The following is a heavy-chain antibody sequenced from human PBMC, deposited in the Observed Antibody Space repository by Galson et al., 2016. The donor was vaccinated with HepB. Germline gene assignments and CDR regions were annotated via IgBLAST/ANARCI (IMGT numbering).Heavy chain of an antibody. J-gene: IGHJ3*02. CDR2: MSDSGGST. Sequence: SLRLSCAASGFTLSNSAMSWVRQAPGKGLEWASAMSDSGGSTYYADSVKGRFTISRYNAKKSLYLQMNSLRAEDTAVYYCTSGTFCSGDSCYSPAFDMWGQGSMVTVSS. D-gene: IGHD2-15*01. V-gene: IGHV3-23*01. CDR1: GFTLSNSA. CDR3: TSGTFCSGDSCYSPAFDM.